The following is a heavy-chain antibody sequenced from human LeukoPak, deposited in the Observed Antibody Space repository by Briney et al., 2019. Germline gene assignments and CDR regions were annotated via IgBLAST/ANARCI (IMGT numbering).Heavy chain of an antibody. V-gene: IGHV4-4*07. Sequence: PSETLSLTCTVSGGSIDGYYWNWIRQPAGRGLEWIGRIYSKGSTNSNPSLRSRITMSVDASKSQFSLKVSSVTAADTAVYYCARVSSSSGYYCDYWGQGTLVTVSS. CDR2: IYSKGST. CDR1: GGSIDGYY. CDR3: ARVSSSSGYYCDY. D-gene: IGHD6-19*01. J-gene: IGHJ4*02.